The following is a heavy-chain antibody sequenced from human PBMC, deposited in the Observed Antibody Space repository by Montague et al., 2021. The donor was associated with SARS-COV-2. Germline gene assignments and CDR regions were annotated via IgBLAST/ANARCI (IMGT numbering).Heavy chain of an antibody. CDR1: SGSISSGSHY. Sequence: SETLSLTCTVSSGSISSGSHYWGYIRQPPGKGLEWLGSIYYSGTTYYXPSLKSRVTMSVHTSKNQFSLNLNSVTAADTAVYYCARGVTMARVIISCFDYWGQGTMVTVSS. J-gene: IGHJ4*02. V-gene: IGHV4-39*07. CDR3: ARGVTMARVIISCFDY. D-gene: IGHD3-10*01. CDR2: IYYSGTT.